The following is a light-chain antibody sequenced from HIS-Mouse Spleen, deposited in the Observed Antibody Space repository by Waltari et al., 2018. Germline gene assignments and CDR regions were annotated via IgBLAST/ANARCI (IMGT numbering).Light chain of an antibody. CDR2: EDS. CDR3: YSTDSSGNHRV. J-gene: IGLJ2*01. CDR1: ALPKKS. V-gene: IGLV3-10*01. Sequence: SYELTQPPSVSVSPGQTARITCSGDALPKKSAYWCQQKSGQAPVLVIYEDSKRPSGITERFSGASSGTMATLTISGAQVEDEADYYCYSTDSSGNHRVFGGGTKLTVL.